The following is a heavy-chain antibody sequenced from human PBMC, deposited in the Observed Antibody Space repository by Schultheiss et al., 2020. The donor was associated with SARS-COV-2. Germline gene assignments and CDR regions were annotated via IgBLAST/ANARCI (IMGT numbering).Heavy chain of an antibody. CDR2: INAGNGNT. CDR3: ARWRLKGYGDSLFDY. J-gene: IGHJ4*02. V-gene: IGHV1-3*01. D-gene: IGHD4-17*01. CDR1: GYTFTSYA. Sequence: ASVKVSCKASGYTFTSYAMHWVRQAPGQRLEWMGWINAGNGNTKYSQKFQGRVTITRDTSASTAYMELSSLRSEDTAVYYCARWRLKGYGDSLFDYWGQGTLVTVSS.